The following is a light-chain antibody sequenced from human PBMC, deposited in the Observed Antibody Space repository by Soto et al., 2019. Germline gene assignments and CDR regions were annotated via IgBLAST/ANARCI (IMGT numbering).Light chain of an antibody. CDR2: AAS. J-gene: IGKJ1*01. Sequence: EIVLTQSPGTLSLSPGERATLSCRASQSVSSNYLAWYQQRPGQPPRLLISAASSRATGIPDRFSGSGSGTDFTLTISRLEPEDFAVYHCQQYGGAPWTFGQGTKVEIK. CDR1: QSVSSNY. CDR3: QQYGGAPWT. V-gene: IGKV3-20*01.